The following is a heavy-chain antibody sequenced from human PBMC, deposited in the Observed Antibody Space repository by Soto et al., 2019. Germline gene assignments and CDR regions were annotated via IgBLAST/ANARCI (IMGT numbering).Heavy chain of an antibody. CDR2: IIPIFGTA. V-gene: IGHV1-69*12. CDR3: ARERSQEDQAKGGDAFDI. J-gene: IGHJ3*02. Sequence: QVQLVQSGAEVKKPGSSVKVSCKASGGTFSSYAISWVRQAPGQGLEWMGGIIPIFGTANYAQKFQGRVTITADESTSTAYMELSSLRSEDTAVYYCARERSQEDQAKGGDAFDIWGQGTMVTVSS. D-gene: IGHD2-15*01. CDR1: GGTFSSYA.